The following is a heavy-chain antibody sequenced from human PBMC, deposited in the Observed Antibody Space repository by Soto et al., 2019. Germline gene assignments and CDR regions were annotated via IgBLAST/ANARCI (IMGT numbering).Heavy chain of an antibody. CDR1: GYTFTSYG. J-gene: IGHJ4*02. Sequence: GASVKVSCKASGYTFTSYGISWVRQAPGQGLEWMGWISAYNGNTNYAQKLQGRVTMTTDTSTSTAYMELRSLRSDDTAVYYCASSSSNYYCSGGSCYLPDDYWGQGTLVTVSS. CDR3: ASSSSNYYCSGGSCYLPDDY. CDR2: ISAYNGNT. V-gene: IGHV1-18*01. D-gene: IGHD2-15*01.